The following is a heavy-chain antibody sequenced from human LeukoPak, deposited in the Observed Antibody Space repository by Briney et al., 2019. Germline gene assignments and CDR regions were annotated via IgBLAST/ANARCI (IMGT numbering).Heavy chain of an antibody. CDR2: IYYSGST. CDR3: ARVESGPYYYYYMDV. D-gene: IGHD1-1*01. Sequence: SETLSLTCTVSGGSISSSSYYWGWIRQPPGKGLEWIGSIYYSGSTNYNPSLKSRVTISVDTSKNQFSLKLSSVAAADTAVYYCARVESGPYYYYYMDVWGKGTTVTVSS. J-gene: IGHJ6*03. CDR1: GGSISSSSYY. V-gene: IGHV4-39*07.